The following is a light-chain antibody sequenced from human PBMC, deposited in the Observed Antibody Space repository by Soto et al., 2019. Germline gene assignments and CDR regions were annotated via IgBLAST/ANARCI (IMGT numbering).Light chain of an antibody. CDR3: QQGYSSRWT. Sequence: DIPMTQSPSSLSASVGDRVTITCRASQNIRSYLNWYQQKPGKAPQLLIYATSSLQTGFPSRFSASGSGTDFSLVISDLQPEDSATYYCQQGYSSRWTSGRGTKVQI. CDR1: QNIRSY. CDR2: ATS. J-gene: IGKJ1*01. V-gene: IGKV1-39*01.